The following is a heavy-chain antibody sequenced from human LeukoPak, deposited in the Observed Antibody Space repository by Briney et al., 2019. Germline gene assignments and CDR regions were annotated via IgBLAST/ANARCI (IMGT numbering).Heavy chain of an antibody. Sequence: PSETLSLTCTVSGYSISSGYYWGWIRQPPGKGLEWIGSIYHSGSTYYNPSLKSRVTISVDTSKNQISLKLSSVTAADTAVYYCTRVGCTNGVCQSFDYWGQGTLVTVSS. J-gene: IGHJ4*02. V-gene: IGHV4-38-2*02. CDR3: TRVGCTNGVCQSFDY. D-gene: IGHD2-8*01. CDR1: GYSISSGYY. CDR2: IYHSGST.